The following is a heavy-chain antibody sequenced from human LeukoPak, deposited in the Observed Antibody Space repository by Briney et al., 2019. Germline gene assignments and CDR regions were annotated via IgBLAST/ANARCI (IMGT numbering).Heavy chain of an antibody. CDR1: GYSISSGYY. D-gene: IGHD5-24*01. Sequence: PSETLSLTCTVSGYSISSGYYWGWIRQPPGKGLEWIGSIYHSGSTYYNPSLKSRVTISVDTSKNQFSLKLSSVTAADTAVYYCARRRQRWLQPSPQDSFDYWGQGTLVTVSP. J-gene: IGHJ4*02. CDR3: ARRRQRWLQPSPQDSFDY. V-gene: IGHV4-38-2*02. CDR2: IYHSGST.